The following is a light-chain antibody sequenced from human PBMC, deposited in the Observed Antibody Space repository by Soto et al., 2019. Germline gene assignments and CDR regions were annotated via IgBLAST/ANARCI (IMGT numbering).Light chain of an antibody. CDR1: SNDVGGYNY. Sequence: QSALTQPASVSGSPGQSITISCTGTSNDVGGYNYVSWFQQHPGKAPKLMIYEVSNRPSGVSNRFSGSRSGNTASLTISGLQSEDEAEYYCNSYTNNNTFVFGTGTKLTVL. J-gene: IGLJ1*01. CDR2: EVS. V-gene: IGLV2-14*01. CDR3: NSYTNNNTFV.